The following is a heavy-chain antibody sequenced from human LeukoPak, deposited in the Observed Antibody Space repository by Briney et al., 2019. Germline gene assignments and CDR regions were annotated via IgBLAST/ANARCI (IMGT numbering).Heavy chain of an antibody. CDR2: IYPGDSDT. D-gene: IGHD6-13*01. V-gene: IGHV5-51*01. CDR3: ARQYSSSWYFPPTPLSYMDV. CDR1: GYGFTSYW. J-gene: IGHJ6*03. Sequence: GESLKISCKGSGYGFTSYWIGWVRQMPGKGLEWMGIIYPGDSDTRYSPSFQGQVTISADKSISTAYLQWSSLKASDTAMYYCARQYSSSWYFPPTPLSYMDVWGKGTTVTVSS.